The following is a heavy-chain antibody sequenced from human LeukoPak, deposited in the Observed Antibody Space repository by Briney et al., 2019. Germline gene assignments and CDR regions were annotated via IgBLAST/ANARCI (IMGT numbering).Heavy chain of an antibody. J-gene: IGHJ4*02. CDR2: IYNTGST. V-gene: IGHV4-38-2*02. D-gene: IGHD3-22*01. Sequence: SETLSLTCTASGYSISSGYYWGWIRQPPGKGLEWVGRIYNTGSTWYNPSLKSRVSMSIDTSKNQFSLKLHSVTAADAAVYYCARDIGNYYDYIYHYYYDYWGQGSLVTVSS. CDR3: ARDIGNYYDYIYHYYYDY. CDR1: GYSISSGYY.